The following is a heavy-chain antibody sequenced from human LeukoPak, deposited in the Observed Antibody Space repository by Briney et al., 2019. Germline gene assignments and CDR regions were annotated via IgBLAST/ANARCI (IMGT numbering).Heavy chain of an antibody. V-gene: IGHV4-34*01. CDR3: ARARYNWNYRESGHWFDP. Sequence: SETLSLTCAVYGGSFSGYYWSWIRQPPGKGLEWIGEINHSGSTNYNPSLKGRVTISVDTSKNQFSLKLSPVTAADTAVYYCARARYNWNYRESGHWFDPWGQGTLVTVSS. CDR2: INHSGST. CDR1: GGSFSGYY. D-gene: IGHD1-7*01. J-gene: IGHJ5*02.